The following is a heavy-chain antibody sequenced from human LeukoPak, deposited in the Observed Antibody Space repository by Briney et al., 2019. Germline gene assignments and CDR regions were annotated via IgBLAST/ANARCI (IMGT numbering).Heavy chain of an antibody. V-gene: IGHV1-69*05. J-gene: IGHJ4*02. D-gene: IGHD2-15*01. Sequence: SVKVFCKASGGTFSSYAISWVRQAPGQGLEWMGGIIPIFGTANYAQKFQGRVTITTDESTSTAYMELSSLRSEDTAVYYCARVLRSGGKVAATIGLVNWGQGTLVTVSS. CDR2: IIPIFGTA. CDR1: GGTFSSYA. CDR3: ARVLRSGGKVAATIGLVN.